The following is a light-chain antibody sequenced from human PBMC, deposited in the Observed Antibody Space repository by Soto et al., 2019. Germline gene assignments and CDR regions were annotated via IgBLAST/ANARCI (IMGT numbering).Light chain of an antibody. CDR2: WAS. CDR3: QQYYSNPELT. CDR1: QSLLYSSNNKNY. V-gene: IGKV4-1*01. J-gene: IGKJ4*01. Sequence: IVMTQSPASLAVSLGERATINCKSSQSLLYSSNNKNYLAWFQHKAGQPPKLLLYWASTRESGVPDRFSGSGSGTDFTLTISSLQAEDVAVYYCQQYYSNPELTFGGGTKVDIK.